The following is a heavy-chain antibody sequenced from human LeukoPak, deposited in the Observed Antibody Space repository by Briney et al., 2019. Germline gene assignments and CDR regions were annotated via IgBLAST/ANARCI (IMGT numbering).Heavy chain of an antibody. D-gene: IGHD3-22*01. CDR1: GGTFNSYA. Sequence: SVKVSCTTSGGTFNSYAISWVRQAPGQGLEWMGGITAIFRTTNYAQKFQGRVTITADESMSTVYMELSSLRSEDTAVYYCARHSGYHSTMYLDYWGQGTLVTVSS. J-gene: IGHJ4*02. CDR2: ITAIFRTT. CDR3: ARHSGYHSTMYLDY. V-gene: IGHV1-69*13.